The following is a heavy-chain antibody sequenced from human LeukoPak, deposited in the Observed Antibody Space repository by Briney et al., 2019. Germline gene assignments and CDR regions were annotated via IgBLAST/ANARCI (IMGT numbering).Heavy chain of an antibody. CDR2: INQDGDRT. D-gene: IGHD6-19*01. CDR1: RLPFNHYW. J-gene: IGHJ4*02. V-gene: IGHV3-7*01. Sequence: GGSLRLSCAASRLPFNHYWMRWVPQAPGKGLEWVAAINQDGDRTEYVESGKGRFSISRDSGTISWDVQISSLRVDDTALYYCSTLVFSGGWCPGYWGQGTLVTVSS. CDR3: STLVFSGGWCPGY.